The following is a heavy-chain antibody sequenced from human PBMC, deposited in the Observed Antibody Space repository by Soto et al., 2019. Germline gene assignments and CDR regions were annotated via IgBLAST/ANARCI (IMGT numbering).Heavy chain of an antibody. D-gene: IGHD3-16*01. Sequence: PSETLSLTCAVSGGSISSSNWWSWVRQPPGKGLEWIGEIYHSGSTNYNPSLKSRVTISVDKSKNQFSLKLSSVTAADTAVYYCARWGSYALPARYYYYGMDVWGQGTTVTVSS. CDR1: GGSISSSNW. CDR3: ARWGSYALPARYYYYGMDV. V-gene: IGHV4-4*02. CDR2: IYHSGST. J-gene: IGHJ6*02.